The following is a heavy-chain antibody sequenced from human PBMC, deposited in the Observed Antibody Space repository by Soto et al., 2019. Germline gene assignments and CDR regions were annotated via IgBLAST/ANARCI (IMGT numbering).Heavy chain of an antibody. CDR3: AKGVTMVRGVIGGDYFDY. J-gene: IGHJ4*02. CDR1: GFTFSSYA. V-gene: IGHV3-23*01. CDR2: ISGGGGST. D-gene: IGHD3-10*01. Sequence: EVQLLESGGGLVQPGGSLRLSCAASGFTFSSYAMSWVRQAPGKGLEWVSAISGGGGSTYYADSVRGRFTISRDNSKNALDLQMSSLRAEDTAVYYCAKGVTMVRGVIGGDYFDYWGQGILVTVCS.